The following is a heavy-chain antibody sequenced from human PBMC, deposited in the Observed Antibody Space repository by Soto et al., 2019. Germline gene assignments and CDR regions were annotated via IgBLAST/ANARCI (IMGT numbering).Heavy chain of an antibody. J-gene: IGHJ4*02. V-gene: IGHV3-30*18. CDR1: GFTFSSYG. Sequence: QVQLVESGGGVVQPGRSLRLSCAASGFTFSSYGMHWVRQAPGKGLEWVAVISYDGSNKYYADSVKGRFTISRDNSKNTLYLQMNSLRAEDTAVYYCANAVAVAALGYWGQGTLVTVSS. CDR3: ANAVAVAALGY. D-gene: IGHD6-19*01. CDR2: ISYDGSNK.